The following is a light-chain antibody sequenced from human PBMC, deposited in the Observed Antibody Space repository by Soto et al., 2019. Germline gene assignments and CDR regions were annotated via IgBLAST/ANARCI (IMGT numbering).Light chain of an antibody. V-gene: IGKV3-20*01. Sequence: EVVLTQSPGTLSLSPGERATLSCRASQSVSSSYLAWYQQKPGQAPRLLIYGASSRATGIPERFSGSGSGTDFTITISRLGPEDFAVYYCQQYGSSRTFGGGTKVEIK. CDR1: QSVSSSY. CDR3: QQYGSSRT. J-gene: IGKJ4*01. CDR2: GAS.